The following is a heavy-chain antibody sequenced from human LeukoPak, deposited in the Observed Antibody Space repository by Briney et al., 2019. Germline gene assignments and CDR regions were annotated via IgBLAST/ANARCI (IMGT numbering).Heavy chain of an antibody. CDR2: ISYDGSNI. J-gene: IGHJ4*02. Sequence: GGSLRLSCTASGFTFSRYAMHWVRQAPGKGLEWVAVISYDGSNIYYADSVKGRFTISRDNSKDTLYLQMNSLRAEDTAVYYCAKVVGATPFDYWGQGTLVTVSS. CDR3: AKVVGATPFDY. V-gene: IGHV3-30*04. D-gene: IGHD1-26*01. CDR1: GFTFSRYA.